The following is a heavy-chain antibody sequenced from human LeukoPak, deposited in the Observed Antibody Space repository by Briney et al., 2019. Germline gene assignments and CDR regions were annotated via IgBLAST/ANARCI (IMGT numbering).Heavy chain of an antibody. D-gene: IGHD1-26*01. CDR2: IYYSGST. Sequence: PSETLSLTCSVSGGSISSSSYYWGWIRQPPGKGLEWIGSIYYSGSTHYNPSLKSRVTISVDTSKNQFSLKMSSVTAADTAVYYCARVGQTEVGATTYYFDYWGQGTLVTVSS. CDR1: GGSISSSSYY. J-gene: IGHJ4*02. V-gene: IGHV4-39*01. CDR3: ARVGQTEVGATTYYFDY.